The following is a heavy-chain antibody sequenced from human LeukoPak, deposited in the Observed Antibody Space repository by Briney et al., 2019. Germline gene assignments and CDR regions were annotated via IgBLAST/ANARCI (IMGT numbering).Heavy chain of an antibody. CDR3: ARGPHPLGLTHYYYYGMDV. Sequence: PSETLSLTCAVYGGSFSGYYWSWIRNPPGKGLEWIGEINHSGSTNYNPSLKSRVTISVDTSKNQFSLKLSSVTAADTAVYYCARGPHPLGLTHYYYYGMDVWGQGTTVTVSS. CDR1: GGSFSGYY. CDR2: INHSGST. V-gene: IGHV4-34*01. J-gene: IGHJ6*02. D-gene: IGHD4-23*01.